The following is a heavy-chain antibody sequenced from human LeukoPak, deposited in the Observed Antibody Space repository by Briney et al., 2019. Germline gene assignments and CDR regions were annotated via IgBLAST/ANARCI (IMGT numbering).Heavy chain of an antibody. Sequence: ASVKVSCKASGYTLTSYDINWVRQATGQGLEWMGWMNPNSGNTGYAQKFQGRVTITRNTSISTAYMELSSLRSEDTAMYYCARVVSGYNPDWGQGTLVTVSS. CDR3: ARVVSGYNPD. J-gene: IGHJ4*02. CDR2: MNPNSGNT. D-gene: IGHD5-12*01. V-gene: IGHV1-8*03. CDR1: GYTLTSYD.